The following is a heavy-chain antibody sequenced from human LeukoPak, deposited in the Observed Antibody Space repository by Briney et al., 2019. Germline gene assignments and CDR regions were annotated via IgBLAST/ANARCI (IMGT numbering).Heavy chain of an antibody. J-gene: IGHJ6*02. V-gene: IGHV4-39*07. Sequence: SETLSLTCTVSGGSISSSSYYWGWIRQPPGKGLEWIGSIYYSGSTYYNPSLKSRVTISVDTSKNQFSLKLSSVTAADTAVYYCARDTLTGRTYYGMDVWGQGTTVTVSS. CDR3: ARDTLTGRTYYGMDV. CDR2: IYYSGST. CDR1: GGSISSSSYY. D-gene: IGHD1-20*01.